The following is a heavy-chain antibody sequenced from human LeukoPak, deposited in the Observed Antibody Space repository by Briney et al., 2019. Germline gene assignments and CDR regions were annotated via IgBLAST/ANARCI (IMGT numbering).Heavy chain of an antibody. J-gene: IGHJ6*04. CDR3: ATGLWFGKYLDV. D-gene: IGHD3-10*01. Sequence: GGSLRLSCAASGFTFSSYGMHWVRQAPGKGLEWVAFIRYDGSNKYYADSVKGRFTISRDNSKNTLYLHVNSLRPEDTAVYYCATGLWFGKYLDVWGKGTTVTISS. CDR1: GFTFSSYG. CDR2: IRYDGSNK. V-gene: IGHV3-30*02.